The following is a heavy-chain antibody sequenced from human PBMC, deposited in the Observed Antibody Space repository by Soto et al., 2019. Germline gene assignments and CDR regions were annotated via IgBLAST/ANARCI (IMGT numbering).Heavy chain of an antibody. D-gene: IGHD3-16*01. J-gene: IGHJ4*02. CDR2: ISYDGSNK. CDR1: GFTFSSYG. CDR3: AKSTRGKLGTTYDY. V-gene: IGHV3-30*18. Sequence: GGSLRLSCAASGFTFSSYGMHWVRQAPGKGLEWVAVISYDGSNKYYADSVKGRFTISRDNSKNTLYLQMNSLRAEDTAVYYCAKSTRGKLGTTYDYWGQGTLVTVSS.